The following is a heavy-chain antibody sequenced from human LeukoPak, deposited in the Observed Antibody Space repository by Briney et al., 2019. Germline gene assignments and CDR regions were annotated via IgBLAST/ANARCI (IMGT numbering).Heavy chain of an antibody. J-gene: IGHJ5*02. CDR1: GGSISSYY. V-gene: IGHV4-59*08. CDR2: IYYSGST. CDR3: ARHWYYYDSSGYYSWFDP. D-gene: IGHD3-22*01. Sequence: SETLSLTCTVSGGSISSYYWSWIRQPPGKGLGWIGYIYYSGSTNYNPSLKSRVTISVDTSKNQFSLKLSSVTVADTAVYYCARHWYYYDSSGYYSWFDPWGQGTLVTVSS.